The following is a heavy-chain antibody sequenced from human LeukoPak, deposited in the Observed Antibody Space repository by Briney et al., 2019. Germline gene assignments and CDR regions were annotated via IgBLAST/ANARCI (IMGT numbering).Heavy chain of an antibody. CDR3: ARSNSHYYYYYMDV. V-gene: IGHV4-39*01. J-gene: IGHJ6*03. CDR1: GGSISSSSYY. D-gene: IGHD4-23*01. CDR2: IYYSGST. Sequence: SETLSLTCTVSGGSISSSSYYWGWIRQPPGKGLEWIGSIYYSGSTYYNPSLKSRVTISVDTSKNQFSLKLSSVTAADTAVYYCARSNSHYYYYYMDVWGKGTTVTVSS.